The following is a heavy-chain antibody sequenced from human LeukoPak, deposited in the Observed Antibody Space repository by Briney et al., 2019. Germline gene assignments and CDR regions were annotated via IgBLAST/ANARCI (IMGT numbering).Heavy chain of an antibody. J-gene: IGHJ6*03. CDR1: GYSISSGYY. Sequence: SETLSLTCTVSGYSISSGYYWGWIRQPPGKGLEWIGSIYHSGSAYYNPSLKSRVTISVDTSKNQLSLKLSSVTAADTAVYYCARVSGYCSSTSCRSEKNYYYYYMDVWGKGTTVTVSS. CDR2: IYHSGSA. V-gene: IGHV4-38-2*02. D-gene: IGHD2-2*01. CDR3: ARVSGYCSSTSCRSEKNYYYYYMDV.